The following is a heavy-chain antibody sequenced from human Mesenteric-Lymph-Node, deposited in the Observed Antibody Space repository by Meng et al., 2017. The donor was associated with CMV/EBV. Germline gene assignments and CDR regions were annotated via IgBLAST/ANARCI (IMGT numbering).Heavy chain of an antibody. D-gene: IGHD3/OR15-3a*01. CDR1: GFPFSRYV. CDR3: ARGGFLDLDYYYYYGMDV. V-gene: IGHV3-33*08. J-gene: IGHJ6*02. CDR2: ISDDGYDK. Sequence: GGSLRLSCAASGFPFSRYVVHWVRQAPGKGLEWVSFISDDGYDKNYADSVKGRFTISRDNAKNSLYLQMNSLRAEDTAVYYCARGGFLDLDYYYYYGMDVWGQGTTVTVSS.